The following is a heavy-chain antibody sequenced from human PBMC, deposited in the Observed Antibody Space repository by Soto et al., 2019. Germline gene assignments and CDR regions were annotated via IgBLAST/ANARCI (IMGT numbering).Heavy chain of an antibody. J-gene: IGHJ6*03. CDR1: GGSISSSSYY. CDR2: IYYSGST. V-gene: IGHV4-39*01. D-gene: IGHD3-10*01. Sequence: TSETLSLTCTVSGGSISSSSYYWGWIRQPPGKGLEWIGSIYYSGSTYYNPSLKSRVTISVDTSKNQFSLKLSSVTAADTAVYYCARHWLFHGMVRGVKGYYMDVWGKGTTVTVSS. CDR3: ARHWLFHGMVRGVKGYYMDV.